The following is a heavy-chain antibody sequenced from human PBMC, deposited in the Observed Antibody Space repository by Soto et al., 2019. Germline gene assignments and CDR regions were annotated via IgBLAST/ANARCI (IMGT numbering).Heavy chain of an antibody. CDR1: GFTFSSYA. D-gene: IGHD1-1*01. V-gene: IGHV3-30-3*01. CDR2: ISYAGSNK. J-gene: IGHJ4*02. Sequence: QVQLVESGGGVVQPGRSLRLSCAASGFTFSSYAMHWVRQAPGKGLEWVAVISYAGSNKYYADSVKGRFTISRDNSKNPLYLQMNSLRAEDTAVYYCARDPTKLERRWGPYFDYWGQGNLVTVSS. CDR3: ARDPTKLERRWGPYFDY.